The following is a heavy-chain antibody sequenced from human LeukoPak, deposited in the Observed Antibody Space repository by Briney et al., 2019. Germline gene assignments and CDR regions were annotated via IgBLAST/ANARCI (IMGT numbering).Heavy chain of an antibody. CDR2: IYPGDSET. V-gene: IGHV5-51*01. J-gene: IGHJ4*02. Sequence: GESLKISCKASGYSFNSYWMGWVRQMPGKGLEWMGIIYPGDSETRYSPSVQGRVTISVDRSSTTTFLQWSSLEASDSGVYFCTRSYRSTGSCSRDYWGQGTLVTVSS. D-gene: IGHD2-15*01. CDR3: TRSYRSTGSCSRDY. CDR1: GYSFNSYW.